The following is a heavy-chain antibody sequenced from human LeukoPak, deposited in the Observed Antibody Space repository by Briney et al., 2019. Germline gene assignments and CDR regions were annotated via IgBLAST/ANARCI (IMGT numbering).Heavy chain of an antibody. CDR3: ARDGPDAFDI. CDR1: GYTFTGYY. Sequence: ASVKVSCKASGYTFTGYYMHWVRQAPGQGLEWMGWISAYNGNTNYAQKLQGRVTMTTDTSTSTAYMELRSLRSDDTAVYYCARDGPDAFDIWGQGTMVTVSS. J-gene: IGHJ3*02. V-gene: IGHV1-18*04. CDR2: ISAYNGNT.